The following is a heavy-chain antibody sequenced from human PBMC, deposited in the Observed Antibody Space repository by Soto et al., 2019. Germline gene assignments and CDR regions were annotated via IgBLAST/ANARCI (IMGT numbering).Heavy chain of an antibody. Sequence: SVKVSCKASGYTFTSYAMHWVRQAPGQRLEWMGWINAGNGNTKYSQKFQGRVTITRDTSASTAYMELSSLRSEDTAVYYCARSPIVVVPAASNWFDPWGQGTLVTVSS. D-gene: IGHD2-2*01. CDR3: ARSPIVVVPAASNWFDP. V-gene: IGHV1-3*01. CDR1: GYTFTSYA. CDR2: INAGNGNT. J-gene: IGHJ5*02.